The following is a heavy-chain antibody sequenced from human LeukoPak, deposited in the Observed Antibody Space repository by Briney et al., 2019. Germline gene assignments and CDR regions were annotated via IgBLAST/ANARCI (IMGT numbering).Heavy chain of an antibody. V-gene: IGHV1-69*06. D-gene: IGHD3-22*01. CDR2: IIPIFGTA. CDR1: GYTFTNYA. CDR3: AKASAMIVVVSKHFDY. Sequence: SVKVSCKASGYTFTNYAMNWVRQAPGQGLEWMGGIIPIFGTANYAQKFQGRVTITADKSTSTAYMELSSLRSEDTAVYYCAKASAMIVVVSKHFDYWGQGTLVTVSS. J-gene: IGHJ4*02.